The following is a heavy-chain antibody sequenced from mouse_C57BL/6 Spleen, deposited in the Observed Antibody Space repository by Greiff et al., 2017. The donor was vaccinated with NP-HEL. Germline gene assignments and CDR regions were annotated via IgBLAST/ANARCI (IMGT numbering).Heavy chain of an antibody. Sequence: EVKLMESGGGLVKPGGSLKLSCAASGFTFSDYGMHWVRQAPEKGLEWVAYISSGSSTIYYADTVKGRFTISRDNAKNTLFLQMTSLRSEGTAMYYCARPPYWAYWGQGTLVTVSA. CDR2: ISSGSSTI. V-gene: IGHV5-17*01. CDR1: GFTFSDYG. D-gene: IGHD1-1*01. CDR3: ARPPYWAY. J-gene: IGHJ3*01.